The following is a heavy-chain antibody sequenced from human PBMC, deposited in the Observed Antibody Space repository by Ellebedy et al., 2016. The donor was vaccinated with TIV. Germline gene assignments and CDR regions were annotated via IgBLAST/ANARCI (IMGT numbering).Heavy chain of an antibody. D-gene: IGHD6-19*01. V-gene: IGHV1-46*01. J-gene: IGHJ4*02. Sequence: AASVKVSCKASGYTFTSYYIHWVRQAPGQGLEWMGVINPSGAYTTYAQRFQGRISMTTDTSTSTAYMELRSLRSDDTAVYYCARDILRLVLAYWGQGTLVTVSS. CDR2: INPSGAYT. CDR3: ARDILRLVLAY. CDR1: GYTFTSYY.